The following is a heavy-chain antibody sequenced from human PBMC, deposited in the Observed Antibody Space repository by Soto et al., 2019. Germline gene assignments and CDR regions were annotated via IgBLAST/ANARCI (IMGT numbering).Heavy chain of an antibody. J-gene: IGHJ4*02. CDR2: FDPEDGET. V-gene: IGHV1-24*01. CDR1: GYTLTELS. Sequence: ASVKVSCKASGYTLTELSMHWVRQAPGKGLEWMGGFDPEDGETIYAQKFQGRVTMTEDTSTDTAYMELSSLRSEGTAVYYCETISNLFDYWGQGTLVTVSS. D-gene: IGHD7-27*01. CDR3: ETISNLFDY.